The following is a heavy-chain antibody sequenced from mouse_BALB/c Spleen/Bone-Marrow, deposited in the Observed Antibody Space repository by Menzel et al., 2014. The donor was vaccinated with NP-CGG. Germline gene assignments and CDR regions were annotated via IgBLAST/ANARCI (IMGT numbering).Heavy chain of an antibody. J-gene: IGHJ3*01. V-gene: IGHV2-9*02. D-gene: IGHD2-4*01. CDR3: AGDYDYFSWFAY. CDR1: GFSLNSSG. CDR2: IWADGST. Sequence: VKLVESGPGLVAPSQRPTIPCTVSGFSLNSSGVHWVRQPPGEGLEWLGVIWADGSTNYNSALLTRLSISKDNSKSQVVLTMNRLQTDDSALYYCAGDYDYFSWFAYWGQGTLVTVSA.